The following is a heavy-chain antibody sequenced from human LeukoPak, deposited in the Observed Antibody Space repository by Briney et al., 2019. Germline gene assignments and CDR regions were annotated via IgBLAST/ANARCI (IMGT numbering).Heavy chain of an antibody. V-gene: IGHV1-18*01. J-gene: IGHJ3*02. CDR3: ARAIYSGSYYADAFDI. D-gene: IGHD1-26*01. CDR1: GYTFTSYG. Sequence: ASVKVSCKASGYTFTSYGISWVRQAPGQGLEWMGWISAYNGNTNYAQKLQGRVTMTTDTSTSTAYMELRSLRSDDTAVYYCARAIYSGSYYADAFDIWGQGTMVTVSS. CDR2: ISAYNGNT.